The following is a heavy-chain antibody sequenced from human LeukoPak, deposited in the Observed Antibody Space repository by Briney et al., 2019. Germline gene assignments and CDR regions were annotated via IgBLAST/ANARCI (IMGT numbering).Heavy chain of an antibody. CDR3: ARSPSPYSSGWYFDY. V-gene: IGHV6-1*01. J-gene: IGHJ4*02. D-gene: IGHD6-19*01. Sequence: SQTRSLTCAISGDSVSINSAAWNWIRQSPSRGLEWLGRTYQRSKWYNDYAVSVKSRITINPDISKNQFSLQLNSVTPEDTAVYYCARSPSPYSSGWYFDYWGQGTLVTVSS. CDR2: TYQRSKWYN. CDR1: GDSVSINSAA.